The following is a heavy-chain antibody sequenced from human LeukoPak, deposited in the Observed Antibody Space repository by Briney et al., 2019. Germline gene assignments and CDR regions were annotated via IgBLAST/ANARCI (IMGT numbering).Heavy chain of an antibody. CDR1: GFTFSSYG. V-gene: IGHV3-30*02. CDR3: AKDWNYDILTGYLWVIIDF. CDR2: IRYDGSSK. D-gene: IGHD3-9*01. J-gene: IGHJ4*02. Sequence: GGSLRLSCAASGFTFSSYGMHWVRQAPGKGLEWVAFIRYDGSSKYYADSVKGRFTISRDNSKNTLYLQMNSLRAEDTAVYYCAKDWNYDILTGYLWVIIDFWGEGTLVTVSS.